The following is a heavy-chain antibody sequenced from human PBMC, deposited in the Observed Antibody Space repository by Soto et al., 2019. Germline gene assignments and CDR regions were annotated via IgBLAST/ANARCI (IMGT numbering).Heavy chain of an antibody. CDR1: GYTFTSYD. J-gene: IGHJ5*02. D-gene: IGHD6-13*01. Sequence: QAQLVQSGAEVKKPGASVKVSCKASGYTFTSYDINWVRQATGQGLEWMGWMNPNSGNTDYAQKFQGRVTMTRNTSISTAYMELSSLRSEDTAVYYCARERSAAGTGWFDPWGQGTLVTVSS. CDR3: ARERSAAGTGWFDP. V-gene: IGHV1-8*01. CDR2: MNPNSGNT.